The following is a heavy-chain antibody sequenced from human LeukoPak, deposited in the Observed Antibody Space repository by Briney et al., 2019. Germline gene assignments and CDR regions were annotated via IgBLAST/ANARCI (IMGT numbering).Heavy chain of an antibody. Sequence: GGSLRLSCEASGFTFGNYDISWVRQAPGKGLEWVATISGSGDNTHYIDSVKGRFTISRDNSKNTLYLQMNSLRAEDTAVYYCARDLRPQYYDFCSGYFPNWFDPWGQGTLVTVSS. V-gene: IGHV3-23*01. J-gene: IGHJ5*02. CDR2: ISGSGDNT. D-gene: IGHD3-3*01. CDR1: GFTFGNYD. CDR3: ARDLRPQYYDFCSGYFPNWFDP.